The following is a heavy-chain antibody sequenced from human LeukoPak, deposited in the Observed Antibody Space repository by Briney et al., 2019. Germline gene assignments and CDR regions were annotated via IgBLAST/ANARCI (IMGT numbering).Heavy chain of an antibody. CDR2: ISPYSGNT. CDR1: GYTFTSHG. CDR3: ARGGPDYDILTGHYFGMDV. J-gene: IGHJ6*02. Sequence: ASVKVSFKASGYTFTSHGITWVRQAPGQGLEWLGWISPYSGNTNYVQKLQGRATLTTDTSTSTAYMELRSLRSDDTALYYCARGGPDYDILTGHYFGMDVWGQGTTVSVSS. V-gene: IGHV1-18*01. D-gene: IGHD3-9*01.